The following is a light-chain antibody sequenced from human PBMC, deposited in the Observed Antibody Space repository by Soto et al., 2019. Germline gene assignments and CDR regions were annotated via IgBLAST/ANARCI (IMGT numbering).Light chain of an antibody. CDR2: WAS. J-gene: IGKJ1*01. V-gene: IGKV4-1*01. CDR3: QQYYRPWT. CDR1: QSVLYSSNNKNY. Sequence: DIVMTQSPDSLAVSLGERATINCKSSQSVLYSSNNKNYLAWYQQKPGQPPKLLIYWASTRESGVPDRFSGSGSGTYFTLTISSLQAEDVAVYYCQQYYRPWTFGQGTKVDIK.